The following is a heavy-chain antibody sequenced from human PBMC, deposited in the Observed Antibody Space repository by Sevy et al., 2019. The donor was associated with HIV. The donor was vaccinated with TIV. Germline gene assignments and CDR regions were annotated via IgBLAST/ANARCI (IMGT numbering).Heavy chain of an antibody. D-gene: IGHD3-16*01. CDR1: GFTFSANW. V-gene: IGHV3-7*01. J-gene: IGHJ4*02. CDR2: IKADGSEK. CDR3: AHETFGRFES. Sequence: GGSLRLSCAASGFTFSANWMNWVRQAPGKGLEWVANIKADGSEKHYVDSVEGRFTISRDNAKNLLFLQMNSLRFEDTAVYYCAHETFGRFESWGQGTLVTVSS.